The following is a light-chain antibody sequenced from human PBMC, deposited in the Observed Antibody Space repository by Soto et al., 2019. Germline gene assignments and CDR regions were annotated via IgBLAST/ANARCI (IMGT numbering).Light chain of an antibody. CDR3: TSYAGGNNV. Sequence: QSALTQPPSASGSPGQSVTISCTGTSSDVGGYNYVSWYQQHPGKVPKLMVYEVNKRPSGVPDRFSGSKSGNTASLTVSGLQAEDEADYYCTSYAGGNNVVGTGTTVTVL. J-gene: IGLJ1*01. CDR2: EVN. V-gene: IGLV2-8*01. CDR1: SSDVGGYNY.